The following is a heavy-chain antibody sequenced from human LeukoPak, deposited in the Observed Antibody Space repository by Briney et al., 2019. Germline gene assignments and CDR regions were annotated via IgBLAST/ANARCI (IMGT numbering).Heavy chain of an antibody. V-gene: IGHV3-48*03. CDR2: ISSSGSTI. D-gene: IGHD4-23*01. J-gene: IGHJ4*02. Sequence: GGSLRLSCAASGFTFSSYEMHWVRQAPGKGLEWVSYISSSGSTIYYADSVKGRFTISRENAKNSLYLQMNSLRAEDTAVYCCARDKNPDYGGNSGIGYWGQGTLVTVSS. CDR1: GFTFSSYE. CDR3: ARDKNPDYGGNSGIGY.